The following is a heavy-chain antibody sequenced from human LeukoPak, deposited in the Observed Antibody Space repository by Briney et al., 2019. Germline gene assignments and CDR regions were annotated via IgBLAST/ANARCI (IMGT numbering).Heavy chain of an antibody. J-gene: IGHJ4*02. V-gene: IGHV1-46*01. D-gene: IGHD5-12*01. CDR3: ARGGDSGYDPFDY. CDR2: INPSGGSK. Sequence: APVKVSCKASGYTFSSYYIHWVRQAPGQGLEWMGIINPSGGSKSYAEKFRGRVTMTRDTSTSTVYMEVSSLRSEDTAVYYCARGGDSGYDPFDYWGQGTLVTVSS. CDR1: GYTFSSYY.